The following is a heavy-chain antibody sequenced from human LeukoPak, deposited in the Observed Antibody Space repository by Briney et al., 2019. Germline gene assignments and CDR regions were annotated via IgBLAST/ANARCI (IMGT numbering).Heavy chain of an antibody. J-gene: IGHJ4*02. Sequence: GGSLRLSCAASGFTFSSYGMHWVRQAPGKGLEGVAVISYDGSNKYYADSVKGRFTISRDNSKNTLYLQMNSLRAEDTAVYYCAKAALTYYDSWSGYDNFDYWGQGTLVTVSS. V-gene: IGHV3-30*18. CDR1: GFTFSSYG. CDR3: AKAALTYYDSWSGYDNFDY. D-gene: IGHD3-3*01. CDR2: ISYDGSNK.